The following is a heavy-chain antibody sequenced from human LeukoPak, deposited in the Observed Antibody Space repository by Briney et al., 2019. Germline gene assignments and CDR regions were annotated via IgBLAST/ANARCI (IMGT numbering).Heavy chain of an antibody. CDR2: IYHSGRT. CDR3: ARVLPGRPHDYGDYEFDY. V-gene: IGHV4-38-2*02. D-gene: IGHD4-17*01. J-gene: IGHJ4*02. Sequence: PSETLSLTCTVSGYSISSGYYWGWIRQPPGKGLEWIGIIYHSGRTDYNPSLKSRVTISVDTSKNQFSLKLSSVTAADTAVYYCARVLPGRPHDYGDYEFDYWGQGTLVTVSS. CDR1: GYSISSGYY.